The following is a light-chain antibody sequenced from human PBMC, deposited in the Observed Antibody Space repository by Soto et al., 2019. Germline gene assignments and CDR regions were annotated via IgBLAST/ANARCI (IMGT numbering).Light chain of an antibody. CDR3: QEYGSSPRW. CDR2: GAS. J-gene: IGKJ1*01. Sequence: EIVLTQSPGTLSLSPGERATLSCRASQSVSSSYLAWYQQKPGQAPRLLIYGASSRATGIPDRFSGSGSGTDFPFTISRLAQGDGAMNYCQEYGSSPRWFGQGTKWEIK. CDR1: QSVSSSY. V-gene: IGKV3-20*01.